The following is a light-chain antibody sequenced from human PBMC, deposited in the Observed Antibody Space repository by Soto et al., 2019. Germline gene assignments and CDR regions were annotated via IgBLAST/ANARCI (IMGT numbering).Light chain of an antibody. CDR3: QQSYSTPT. V-gene: IGKV1-39*01. CDR2: GAS. Sequence: LQVAPSRSSLSDSAGDRITISCRAGQIIGNNLNWYQQRPGKAPKLLIFGASNLQSGVPSRLSGSGSGTDFTLTISGVHHEDSPTYYCQQSYSTPTCGQGTKVDIK. CDR1: QIIGNN. J-gene: IGKJ1*01.